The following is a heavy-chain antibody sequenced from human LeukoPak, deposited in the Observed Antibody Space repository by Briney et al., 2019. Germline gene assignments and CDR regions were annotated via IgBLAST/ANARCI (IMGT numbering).Heavy chain of an antibody. J-gene: IGHJ6*02. D-gene: IGHD3-10*01. V-gene: IGHV3-23*01. CDR1: GSTFSSYA. Sequence: GGSLRLSCAASGSTFSSYAMSWVRQAPGKGLEWVSAISGSGGSTYYADSVKGRFTISRDNSKNTLYLQMNSLRAEDTAVYYCAKWAYYGSGSYLSYYYYGMDVWGQGTTVTVSS. CDR2: ISGSGGST. CDR3: AKWAYYGSGSYLSYYYYGMDV.